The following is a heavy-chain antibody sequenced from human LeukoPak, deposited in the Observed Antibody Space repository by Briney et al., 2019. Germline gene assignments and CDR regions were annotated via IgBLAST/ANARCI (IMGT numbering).Heavy chain of an antibody. CDR2: IKQDGGEM. D-gene: IGHD1-26*01. CDR3: VREDRSCYYH. CDR1: GFPFSNYW. V-gene: IGHV3-7*03. J-gene: IGHJ4*02. Sequence: GGSLRLSCAASGFPFSNYWIGWVRQAPGRGLEWVANIKQDGGEMYYVDSVKDRFTISKDNAKNSLYLQMNSLRAADTAVYYCVREDRSCYYHWGQGTVVIVSS.